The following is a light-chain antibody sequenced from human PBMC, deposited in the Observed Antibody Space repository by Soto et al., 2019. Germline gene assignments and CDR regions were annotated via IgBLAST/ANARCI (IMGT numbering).Light chain of an antibody. CDR2: AAS. CDR1: QSISSY. V-gene: IGKV1-39*01. J-gene: IGKJ4*01. CDR3: QQSYSTPPLT. Sequence: DIQMTQSPSSLSASVGDRVTITCRASQSISSYLNWYQQKPGKAPKVLIYAASSLQSGVPSRFSGSGSGTDLTLTINSLQPEDFATYYCQQSYSTPPLTFGGGTKVEIK.